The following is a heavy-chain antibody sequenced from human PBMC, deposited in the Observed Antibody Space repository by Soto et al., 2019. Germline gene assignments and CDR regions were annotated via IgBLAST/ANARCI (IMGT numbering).Heavy chain of an antibody. Sequence: GGSLRLSCAASGFSFSSYGMHWVRQAPGKGLDWVAVIWYDGSNKYYAESVKGRFTISRDNSKNTLYVQMNSLTGEDTAVYYCARAQYTGSYFDACDVWGQGTMVTVSS. CDR2: IWYDGSNK. CDR3: ARAQYTGSYFDACDV. J-gene: IGHJ3*01. CDR1: GFSFSSYG. D-gene: IGHD1-26*01. V-gene: IGHV3-33*03.